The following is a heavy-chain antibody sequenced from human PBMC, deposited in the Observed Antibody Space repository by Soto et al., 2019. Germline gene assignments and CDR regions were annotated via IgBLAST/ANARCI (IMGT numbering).Heavy chain of an antibody. D-gene: IGHD5-12*01. J-gene: IGHJ6*02. CDR1: GGTFSSYA. V-gene: IGHV1-69*13. CDR2: IIPIFGTA. CDR3: ASSVDKYYYYGMDV. Sequence: SVKVSCKASGGTFSSYAISWVRQTPGQGLEWMGGIIPIFGTANYAQKFQGRVTITADESTSTAYMELSSLRSEDTAVYYCASSVDKYYYYGMDVWGQGTTVTAP.